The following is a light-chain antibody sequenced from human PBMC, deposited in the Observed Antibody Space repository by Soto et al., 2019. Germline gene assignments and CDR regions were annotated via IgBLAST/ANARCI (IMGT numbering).Light chain of an antibody. V-gene: IGKV3-15*01. CDR3: QQYNNRWT. Sequence: EIVMTQSPATLSVSPGERATLSCRASQSVNSNLAWYQQKPGQAPRLLIYGATTRATGIPARFSGSGSGTEFTLTISSLQSEDFAVYYCQQYNNRWTFGQGTKVDIK. CDR1: QSVNSN. CDR2: GAT. J-gene: IGKJ1*01.